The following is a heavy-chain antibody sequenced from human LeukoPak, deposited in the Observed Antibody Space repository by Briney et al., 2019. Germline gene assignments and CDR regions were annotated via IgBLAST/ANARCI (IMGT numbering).Heavy chain of an antibody. Sequence: ASVEVSCKASGYSFTRYGISWVRQAPGQGLEWMGWISAYNGNTNYAQKLQGRVTMTTDTSTSTAYMELRSLRSDDTAVYYCAREMASYMDVWGKGTTVTVSS. D-gene: IGHD2-8*01. J-gene: IGHJ6*03. CDR3: AREMASYMDV. CDR1: GYSFTRYG. V-gene: IGHV1-18*01. CDR2: ISAYNGNT.